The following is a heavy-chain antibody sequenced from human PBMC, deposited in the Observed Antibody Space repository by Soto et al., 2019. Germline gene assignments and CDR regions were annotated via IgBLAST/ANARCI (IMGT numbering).Heavy chain of an antibody. D-gene: IGHD3-22*01. CDR1: GGSISSGGYY. CDR3: ARTGYRNRSGYYYEWNY. CDR2: IYYSGST. Sequence: SETLSLTCTVSGGSISSGGYYWSWIRQHPGKGLEWIGYIYYSGSTYYNPSLKSRVTISVDTSKNQFSLKLSSVTAADTAVYYCARTGYRNRSGYYYEWNYWGQGTLVTVSS. V-gene: IGHV4-31*03. J-gene: IGHJ4*02.